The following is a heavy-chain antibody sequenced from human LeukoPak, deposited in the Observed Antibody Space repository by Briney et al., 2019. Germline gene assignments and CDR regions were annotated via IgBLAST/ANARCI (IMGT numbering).Heavy chain of an antibody. J-gene: IGHJ5*02. CDR3: ARHEYSSSSGTEGRNWFDP. V-gene: IGHV4-4*07. CDR1: GGSISSYY. D-gene: IGHD6-6*01. Sequence: PSETLSLTCTVSGGSISSYYWSWIRQPAGKGLEWIGRIYTSGSTNYNPSLKSRVTMSVDTSKNQFSLKLSSVTAADTAVYYCARHEYSSSSGTEGRNWFDPWGQGTLVTVSS. CDR2: IYTSGST.